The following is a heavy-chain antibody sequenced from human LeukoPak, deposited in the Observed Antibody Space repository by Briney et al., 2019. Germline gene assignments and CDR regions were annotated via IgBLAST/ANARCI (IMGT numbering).Heavy chain of an antibody. D-gene: IGHD3-22*01. CDR2: IYYSGST. CDR3: ARDFSYYDSSGYPFDY. Sequence: PSETLSLTCTVSGGCISSYYWSWIRQPPGKGLEWIGYIYYSGSTNYNPSLKSRVTISVDTSKNQFSLKLSSVTAADTAAYYCARDFSYYDSSGYPFDYWGQGTLVTVSS. J-gene: IGHJ4*02. V-gene: IGHV4-59*12. CDR1: GGCISSYY.